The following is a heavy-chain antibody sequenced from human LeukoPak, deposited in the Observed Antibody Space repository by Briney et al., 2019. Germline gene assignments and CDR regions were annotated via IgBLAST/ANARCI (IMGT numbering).Heavy chain of an antibody. J-gene: IGHJ4*02. D-gene: IGHD3-22*01. CDR3: ARDSSGYQ. V-gene: IGHV3-7*01. CDR2: IKEDGSEK. Sequence: GGSLRLSCAASGFTFWMSWVRQAPGEGLEWVANIKEDGSEKYYGDSVKGRFTISRDNAKNSLYLEMNSLRVEDTAVYYCARDSSGYQWGQGTLVTVSS. CDR1: GFTFW.